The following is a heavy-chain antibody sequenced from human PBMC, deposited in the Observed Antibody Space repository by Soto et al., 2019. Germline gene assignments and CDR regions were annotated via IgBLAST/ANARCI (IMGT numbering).Heavy chain of an antibody. CDR3: AREPPLTYSSGWLDY. CDR1: GFTFSSYS. CDR2: ISSSSSYI. J-gene: IGHJ4*02. V-gene: IGHV3-21*01. D-gene: IGHD6-19*01. Sequence: GVSLRLSCAASGFTFSSYSMNWVRQAPGKGLEWVSSISSSSSYIYYADSVKGRFTISRDNAKNSLYLQMNSLRAEDTAVYYCAREPPLTYSSGWLDYWGQGTLVTVSS.